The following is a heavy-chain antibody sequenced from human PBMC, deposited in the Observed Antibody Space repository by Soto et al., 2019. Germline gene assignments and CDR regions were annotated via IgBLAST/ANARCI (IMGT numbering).Heavy chain of an antibody. D-gene: IGHD5-12*01. V-gene: IGHV4-4*02. CDR3: ARVCGYSGYDDNWFDP. Sequence: PSETLSLTCAVSGGSISSSNWWSWVRQPPGKGLEWIGEIYHSGSTNYNPSLKGRVTISVDKSKNQFSLKLSSVTAADTAVYYCARVCGYSGYDDNWFDPWGQGTLVTVSS. CDR2: IYHSGST. CDR1: GGSISSSNW. J-gene: IGHJ5*02.